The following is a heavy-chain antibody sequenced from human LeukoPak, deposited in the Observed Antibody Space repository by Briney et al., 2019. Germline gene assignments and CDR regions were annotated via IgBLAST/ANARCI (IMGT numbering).Heavy chain of an antibody. CDR3: ARSLGDD. CDR1: GFTFSSYA. D-gene: IGHD3-16*01. CDR2: INQNGRGK. J-gene: IGHJ4*02. Sequence: GGSLRLSCAASGFTFSSYAMSWVRQAPGKGLEWVASINQNGRGKYYVDSVKGRFTISRDNAKDPLYLQMNSLRDEDTAVYYCARSLGDDWGQGTLVTVSS. V-gene: IGHV3-7*01.